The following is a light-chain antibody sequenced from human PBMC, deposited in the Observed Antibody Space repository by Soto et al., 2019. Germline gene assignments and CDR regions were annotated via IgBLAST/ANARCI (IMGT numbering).Light chain of an antibody. V-gene: IGKV3-15*01. CDR3: QQYYYWPANS. Sequence: EIVMTQSPATLSVSPGERATLSCRASQNIDNNLAWYQQKLGQTPRLLIYGASTRATGAPARFSGSGSGTDFTLTISSLQSEDFAVYYCQQYYYWPANSLGQGTKLEIK. CDR1: QNIDNN. CDR2: GAS. J-gene: IGKJ2*03.